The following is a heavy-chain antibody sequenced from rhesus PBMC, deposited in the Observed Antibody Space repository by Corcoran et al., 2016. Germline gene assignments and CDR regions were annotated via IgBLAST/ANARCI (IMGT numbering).Heavy chain of an antibody. CDR2: INGNSGST. J-gene: IGHJ4*01. Sequence: QVQLQESGPGVVKPSETLSLTCAVSGGSISSYWWSWIRQPPGKGLEWIGEINGNSGSTNYNPSLKSRVTISKDASKNQFSLKLGSVTAADTAVYYCARRGYSGYSYGDYFDYWGQGVLVTVSS. CDR1: GGSISSYW. V-gene: IGHV4-80*01. CDR3: ARRGYSGYSYGDYFDY. D-gene: IGHD5-42*01.